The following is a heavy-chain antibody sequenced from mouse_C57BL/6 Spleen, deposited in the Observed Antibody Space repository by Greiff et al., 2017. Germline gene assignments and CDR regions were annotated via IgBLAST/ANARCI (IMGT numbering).Heavy chain of an antibody. CDR2: IDPENGDT. J-gene: IGHJ2*01. Sequence: VQLQQSGAELVRPGASVKLSCTASGFNIKDDYMHWVKQRPEQGLEWIGWIDPENGDTEYASKFQGKATITVDTSSNTAYLQLSSLTTEDTAVDYYSTSDGNYFFDYWGQGTTLTVSS. CDR1: GFNIKDDY. D-gene: IGHD2-1*01. CDR3: STSDGNYFFDY. V-gene: IGHV14-4*01.